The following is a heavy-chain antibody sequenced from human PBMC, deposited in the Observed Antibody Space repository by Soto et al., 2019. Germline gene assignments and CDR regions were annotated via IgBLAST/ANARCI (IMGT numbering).Heavy chain of an antibody. V-gene: IGHV4-4*02. Sequence: PSETLSLTCTVSGGSISSPTWWSWVRQPPGKGLEWIGEIYHSGSTNYNPSLKSRLTISIDKSKNRFSLRLSSVTAADTAVYYCAREEPMIRHAFDIWGRGTMVTVSS. D-gene: IGHD3-22*01. CDR3: AREEPMIRHAFDI. CDR2: IYHSGST. CDR1: GGSISSPTW. J-gene: IGHJ3*02.